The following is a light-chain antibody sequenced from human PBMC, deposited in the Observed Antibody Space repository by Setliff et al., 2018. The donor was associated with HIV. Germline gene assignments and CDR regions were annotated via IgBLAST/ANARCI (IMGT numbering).Light chain of an antibody. CDR1: SSDVGSYNL. Sequence: QSALTQPASVSGPPGQSIAISCTGTSSDVGSYNLVSWYQQRPGKAPKLMIYEVTKRPSGVSNRFSGSKSDNTASLTISGLQAEDEADYYCCSYAGSNTFDVFGTGTKGTVL. CDR2: EVT. V-gene: IGLV2-23*02. CDR3: CSYAGSNTFDV. J-gene: IGLJ1*01.